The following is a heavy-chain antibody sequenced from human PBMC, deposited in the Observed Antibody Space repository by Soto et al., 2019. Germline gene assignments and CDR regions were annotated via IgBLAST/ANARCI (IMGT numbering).Heavy chain of an antibody. CDR2: VWYDGGNK. CDR3: VRAAGYSGNDYVYYYGMDV. V-gene: IGHV3-33*01. CDR1: GFTFSSYG. J-gene: IGHJ6*02. Sequence: QVQLVESGGGVVQPGMSLRLSCAASGFTFSSYGMHWVRQAPGKGLEWVALVWYDGGNKYYADSVKGRFTISRDNSKNTLYLQMNSLRDEDTAVYYCVRAAGYSGNDYVYYYGMDVWGQGTTVTVSS. D-gene: IGHD5-12*01.